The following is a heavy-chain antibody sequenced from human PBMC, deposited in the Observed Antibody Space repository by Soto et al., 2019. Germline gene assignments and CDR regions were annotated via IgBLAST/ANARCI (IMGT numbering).Heavy chain of an antibody. V-gene: IGHV3-9*01. CDR2: ISWNSGSR. CDR3: AEARLWGVDYNTDYYYGMDV. J-gene: IGHJ6*02. CDR1: GFTFDDYA. Sequence: EVQLVESGGGLVQPGRSLRLSCAAFGFTFDDYAMHWVRQAPGKGLEWVSGISWNSGSRGYSDSVKGRFTISRDTAKTSLYQKMNRQREEDTSFYYAAEARLWGVDYNTDYYYGMDVWGQGTTVTVSS. D-gene: IGHD1-1*01.